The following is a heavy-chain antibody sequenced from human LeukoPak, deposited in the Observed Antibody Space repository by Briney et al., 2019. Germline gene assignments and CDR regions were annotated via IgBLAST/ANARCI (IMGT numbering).Heavy chain of an antibody. J-gene: IGHJ6*02. CDR3: ARGAGNSGYGMDV. V-gene: IGHV3-48*02. CDR2: ITGSGSTI. D-gene: IGHD6-19*01. Sequence: GGSLRHSCAASGFTLSSYSMNWVRQAPGKELEWISHITGSGSTIFYADSVKGRFTISRDSAKNSLYLQMSSLRDEDTAVYYCARGAGNSGYGMDVWGQGATVTVSS. CDR1: GFTLSSYS.